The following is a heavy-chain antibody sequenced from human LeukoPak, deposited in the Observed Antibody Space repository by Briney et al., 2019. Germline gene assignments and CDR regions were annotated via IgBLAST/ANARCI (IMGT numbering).Heavy chain of an antibody. CDR1: GGSFSGYY. CDR3: ARGSGGGSSAHFDY. CDR2: INHSGST. V-gene: IGHV4-34*01. D-gene: IGHD1-26*01. J-gene: IGHJ4*02. Sequence: SETLSLTCAVYGGSFSGYYWSWIRQPPGKGLEWIGEINHSGSTNYNPSLKSRVTISVDTSKNQFSLKLSSVTAADTAVYYCARGSGGGSSAHFDYWGQGTLVTVSS.